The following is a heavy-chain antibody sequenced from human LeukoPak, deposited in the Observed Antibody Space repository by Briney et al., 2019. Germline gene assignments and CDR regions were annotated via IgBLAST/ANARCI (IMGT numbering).Heavy chain of an antibody. CDR1: GFTFSTSA. Sequence: GGSLRLSCAASGFTFSTSAMSWVRQAPGKGLEWVSGISGRSGSTYYADSVKGRFTISRDNSKNTLYLQMNSLRAEDTAVYYCVKAGSIRFDHWGQGTLVTVSS. V-gene: IGHV3-23*01. CDR3: VKAGSIRFDH. CDR2: ISGRSGST. D-gene: IGHD1-26*01. J-gene: IGHJ4*02.